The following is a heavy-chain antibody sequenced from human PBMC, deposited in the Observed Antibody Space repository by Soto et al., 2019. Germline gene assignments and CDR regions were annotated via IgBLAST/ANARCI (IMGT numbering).Heavy chain of an antibody. J-gene: IGHJ4*02. CDR1: GGTFSSYT. CDR2: IIPILGIA. Sequence: EASVKVSCKASGGTFSSYTISWVRQAPGQGLEWMGRIIPILGIANYAQKFQGRVTITADKSTSTAYMELSSLRSEDTAVYYCARDLDFWSGYLSPYDYWGQGTLVTVSS. V-gene: IGHV1-69*04. CDR3: ARDLDFWSGYLSPYDY. D-gene: IGHD3-3*01.